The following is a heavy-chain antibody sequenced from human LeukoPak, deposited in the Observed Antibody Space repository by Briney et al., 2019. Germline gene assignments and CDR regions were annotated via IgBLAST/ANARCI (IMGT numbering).Heavy chain of an antibody. CDR2: INHSGST. CDR3: ASWLFYPSGDWFDP. Sequence: SETLSLTCAVYGGSFSGYYWSWIRQPPGKGLEWIGEINHSGSTYYNPSLKSRVTISVDTSKNQFSLKLSSVTAADTAVYYCASWLFYPSGDWFDPWGQGTLVTVSS. CDR1: GGSFSGYY. J-gene: IGHJ5*02. D-gene: IGHD2/OR15-2a*01. V-gene: IGHV4-34*01.